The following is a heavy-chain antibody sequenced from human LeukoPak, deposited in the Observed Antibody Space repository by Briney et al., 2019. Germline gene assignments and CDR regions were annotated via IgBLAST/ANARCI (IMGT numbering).Heavy chain of an antibody. V-gene: IGHV1-69*13. J-gene: IGHJ4*02. CDR2: IIPILTTT. D-gene: IGHD6-13*01. CDR3: ARDPLAASAPGYFDY. CDR1: GGTFNNFG. Sequence: SVKVSCKASGGTFNNFGISWVRQAPGQGLEWMGVIIPILTTTHYAQKFKGRVTIIADESTNTASLELSSLTSEDTAVYYCARDPLAASAPGYFDYWGQGTLVTVSS.